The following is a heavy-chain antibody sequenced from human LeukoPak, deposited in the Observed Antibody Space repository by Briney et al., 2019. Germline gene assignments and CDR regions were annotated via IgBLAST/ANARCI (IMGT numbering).Heavy chain of an antibody. CDR1: GFTFSSYS. J-gene: IGHJ6*02. V-gene: IGHV3-21*01. D-gene: IGHD3-3*01. Sequence: NPGGSLRLSCAASGFTFSSYSMNWVRQAPGKGLEWVSSISSSSSYIYYADSVKGRFTISRDNAKNSLYLQMNSLRAEDTAVYYCARSGDFWSGYYNDYYYGMDVWGQGTTVTVSS. CDR2: ISSSSSYI. CDR3: ARSGDFWSGYYNDYYYGMDV.